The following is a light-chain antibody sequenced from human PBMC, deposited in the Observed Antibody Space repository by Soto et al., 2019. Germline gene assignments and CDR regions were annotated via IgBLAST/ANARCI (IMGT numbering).Light chain of an antibody. J-gene: IGKJ1*01. CDR1: QSVSSSY. CDR2: GAS. CDR3: KKYDSSPRP. V-gene: IGKV3-20*01. Sequence: EIVLTQSPGTLSLSPGERATLSCRASQSVSSSYLAWYQQKPGQAPRLLIYGASSRATGIPDRFSGSGYGTDFTLTISSLEPEDFAVYYCKKYDSSPRPFG.